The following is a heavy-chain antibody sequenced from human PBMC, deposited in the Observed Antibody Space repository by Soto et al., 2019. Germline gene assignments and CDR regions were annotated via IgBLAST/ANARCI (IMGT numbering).Heavy chain of an antibody. V-gene: IGHV1-69*12. CDR3: YCTNGDAYYYGMDV. J-gene: IGHJ6*02. CDR1: GGTFSSYA. Sequence: QAQLVQSAAKVKKPGSSVKVSCKASGGTFSSYAISWVRQAPGQGLEWMGGIIPIFGTANYAQKFQGRVSITADESTSTAYMELSSLRSEDTAVYYCYCTNGDAYYYGMDVWGQGTTVTVSS. CDR2: IIPIFGTA. D-gene: IGHD2-8*01.